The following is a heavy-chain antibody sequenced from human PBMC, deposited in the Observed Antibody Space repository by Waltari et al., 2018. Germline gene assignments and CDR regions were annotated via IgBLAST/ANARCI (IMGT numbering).Heavy chain of an antibody. Sequence: EVQLLESGGGLVQPGGSLRLSCAASGFTFSSHASSWVRQAPGKGLGWVSVIYSGGSTYYADSVKGRFTISRDNSKNTLYLQMNSLRAEDTAVYYCATHPTIAAADYWGQGTLVTVSS. V-gene: IGHV3-23*03. CDR3: ATHPTIAAADY. J-gene: IGHJ4*02. CDR1: GFTFSSHA. D-gene: IGHD6-13*01. CDR2: IYSGGST.